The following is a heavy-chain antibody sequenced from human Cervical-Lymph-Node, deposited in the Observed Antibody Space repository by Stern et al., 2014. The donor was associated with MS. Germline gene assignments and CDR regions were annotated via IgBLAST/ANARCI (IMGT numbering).Heavy chain of an antibody. CDR2: IVVGSGQT. J-gene: IGHJ4*02. CDR3: AAEGYCTSTSCTGGLDF. D-gene: IGHD2-2*01. Sequence: QLVQSGPEVKKPGTSVKVSCKTSGFTFPTSAIQWVRQAPGQPLDWIGWIVVGSGQTKYAQKFQERVTITRDMSTSTAYMELSSLRSEDTAVYYCAAEGYCTSTSCTGGLDFWGQGTLVTVSS. V-gene: IGHV1-58*02. CDR1: GFTFPTSA.